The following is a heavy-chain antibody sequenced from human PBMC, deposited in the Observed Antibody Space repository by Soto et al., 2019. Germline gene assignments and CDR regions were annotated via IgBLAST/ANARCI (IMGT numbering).Heavy chain of an antibody. CDR3: SRDGPIRGLLDLHVKYSDY. CDR2: ISSSERSSST. D-gene: IGHD3-3*01. CDR1: GFSFVRYA. J-gene: IGHJ4*02. V-gene: IGHV3-23*01. Sequence: EVELLESGGTLVQPGGSLRLSCSASGFSFVRYAMSWVRQAPGKGLEWIATISSSERSSSTYYIEAVKGRFTISRDDSNILLFLEKTNMRPEDTALYYCSRDGPIRGLLDLHVKYSDYWGRGTHVALSS.